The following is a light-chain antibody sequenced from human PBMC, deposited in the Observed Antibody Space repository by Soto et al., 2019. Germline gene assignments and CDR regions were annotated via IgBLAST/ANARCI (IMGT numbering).Light chain of an antibody. J-gene: IGKJ1*01. Sequence: IQMTQSPSSLSASVGDRVTITCRASQTISTYLHWYQQKAGEAPKLLIYDASSLESGVPSRFSGSGSGTEFTLTISSLQPDDFATYYCQQYNSYTWTFGQGTKVDI. CDR2: DAS. CDR3: QQYNSYTWT. V-gene: IGKV1-5*01. CDR1: QTISTY.